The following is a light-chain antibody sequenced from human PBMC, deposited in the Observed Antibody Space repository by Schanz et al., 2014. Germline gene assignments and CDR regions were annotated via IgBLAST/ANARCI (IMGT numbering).Light chain of an antibody. CDR1: QSISRY. CDR3: QHYGTSPGT. V-gene: IGKV3-20*01. CDR2: GAS. Sequence: EVVLTQSPGTLSLSPGERATLSCRASQSISRYLAWYQLKPGQAPRLLIYGASSSATGTPDRFSGSGSGADFTLTINSVEPEDVAVYYCQHYGTSPGTFGRGTKVEV. J-gene: IGKJ1*01.